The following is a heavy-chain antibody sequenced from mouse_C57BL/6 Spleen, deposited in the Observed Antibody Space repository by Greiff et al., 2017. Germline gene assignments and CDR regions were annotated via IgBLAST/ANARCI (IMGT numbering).Heavy chain of an antibody. V-gene: IGHV1-80*01. Sequence: QVQLKQSGAELVKPGASVKISCKASGYAFSSYWMNWVKQRPGKGLEWIGQIYPGDGDTNYNGKFKGKATLTADKSSRTAYMQLSSLTSEDSAVYFCARPGGYYYAMDYWGQGTSVTVSS. J-gene: IGHJ4*01. D-gene: IGHD4-1*01. CDR3: ARPGGYYYAMDY. CDR2: IYPGDGDT. CDR1: GYAFSSYW.